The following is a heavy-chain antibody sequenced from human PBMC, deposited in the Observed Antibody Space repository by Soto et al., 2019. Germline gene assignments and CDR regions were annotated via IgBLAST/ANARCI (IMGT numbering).Heavy chain of an antibody. Sequence: QVHLVESGGGVVQPGRSLRLSCAASGFTFSNYGMHWVRQAPGKGLEWVAVISYDGINKYYADSVKGRLSISRDNSKNTVYVQMKSLRADDTAVYFCAKDRTAMERYYYDSMDVWGQGTTVTVSS. V-gene: IGHV3-30*18. J-gene: IGHJ6*02. CDR2: ISYDGINK. CDR1: GFTFSNYG. CDR3: AKDRTAMERYYYDSMDV. D-gene: IGHD5-18*01.